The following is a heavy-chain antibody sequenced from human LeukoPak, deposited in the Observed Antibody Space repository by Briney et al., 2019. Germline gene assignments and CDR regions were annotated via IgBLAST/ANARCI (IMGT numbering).Heavy chain of an antibody. CDR3: ARPKIAARPQAVWFDP. V-gene: IGHV4-39*01. J-gene: IGHJ5*02. Sequence: PSETLSLTCTVSGDSISSGTYYWGWIRQPPGKGLEWIGSIYYSGSTYYNPSLKSRVTISVDTSKNQFSLKLSSVTAADTAVYYCARPKIAARPQAVWFDPWGQGTLVTVSS. CDR1: GDSISSGTYY. D-gene: IGHD6-6*01. CDR2: IYYSGST.